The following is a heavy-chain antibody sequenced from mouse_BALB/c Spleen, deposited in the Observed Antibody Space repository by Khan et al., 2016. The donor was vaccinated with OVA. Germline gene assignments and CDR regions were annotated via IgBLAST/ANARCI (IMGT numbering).Heavy chain of an antibody. J-gene: IGHJ4*01. D-gene: IGHD1-1*02. CDR3: AKLLWSHYYAMDY. Sequence: VQLQESGPGLVAPSQSLSITCTVSGFSLTDYGVGWIRQPPGKGLEWLGVIWGGGTTYYNSALKSRLSISKDNSKSQVFLKMNSLQTDDTVMYYCAKLLWSHYYAMDYWGQGTSVTVSS. CDR2: IWGGGTT. CDR1: GFSLTDYG. V-gene: IGHV2-6-5*01.